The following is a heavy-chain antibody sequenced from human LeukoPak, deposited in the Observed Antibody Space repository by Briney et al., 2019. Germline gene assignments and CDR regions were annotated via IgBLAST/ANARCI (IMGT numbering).Heavy chain of an antibody. CDR1: GYTFTGYY. J-gene: IGHJ4*02. V-gene: IGHV1-2*02. CDR3: AREDSSGYDY. CDR2: INPNSGGT. D-gene: IGHD3-22*01. Sequence: GASVKVSCKASGYTFTGYYMHWVRQAPGQGLEWMGWINPNSGGTNYAQNFQGRVTMTWDTSVSTAYMEVSRLRSDDTAVYYCAREDSSGYDYWGQGTLVTVSS.